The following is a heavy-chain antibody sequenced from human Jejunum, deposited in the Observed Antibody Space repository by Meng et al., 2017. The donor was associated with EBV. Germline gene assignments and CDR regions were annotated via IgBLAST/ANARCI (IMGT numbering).Heavy chain of an antibody. Sequence: GRFQGAGSGRVKASGTLSLTCGVSGVSIISTDTWWSLVRQRPGKGLEWIGEIFHAGNTNYYPSRKRQVTMSVDTSKNQFSLNLSSVTAADSAVYYCARGSHYTWDVWGQGTLVTVSS. V-gene: IGHV4-4*02. CDR2: IFHAGNT. J-gene: IGHJ4*02. CDR3: ARGSHYTWDV. CDR1: GVSIISTDTW. D-gene: IGHD3-16*01.